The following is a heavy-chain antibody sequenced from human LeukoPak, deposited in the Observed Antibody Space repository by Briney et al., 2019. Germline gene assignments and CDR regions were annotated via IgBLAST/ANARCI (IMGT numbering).Heavy chain of an antibody. CDR2: IFYSGTT. J-gene: IGHJ3*02. V-gene: IGHV4-61*08. CDR1: GFSLSTSGMC. CDR3: ARTNQIDETAFDI. Sequence: ESGPTLVNPTQTLTLTCTFSGFSLSTSGMCVSWIRQPPGKGLEWIGYIFYSGTTNYNPSLKSRVTISVDTSKKRFSLKLSSVTAADTAVYYCARTNQIDETAFDIWGQGTMVTVSS. D-gene: IGHD1-14*01.